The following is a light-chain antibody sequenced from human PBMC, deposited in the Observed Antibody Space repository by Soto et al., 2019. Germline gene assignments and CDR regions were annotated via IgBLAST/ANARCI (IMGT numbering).Light chain of an antibody. CDR1: QSISTY. J-gene: IGKJ2*01. CDR3: QQSFITPYT. CDR2: AAS. V-gene: IGKV1-39*01. Sequence: DIQMTQSPSSLSASVGDRVSITCRASQSISTYLNWYQQKPGKDPTLLIYAASSLQSGVPSRFSGSGSGTDFTLTISSLQPEDFATYYCQQSFITPYTFGRGTKLEIK.